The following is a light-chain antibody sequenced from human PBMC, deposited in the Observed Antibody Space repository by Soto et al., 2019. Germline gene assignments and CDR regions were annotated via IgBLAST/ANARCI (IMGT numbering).Light chain of an antibody. CDR2: DAS. Sequence: DIPMTQSPSTLSASVGDRVTITCRASQSISTWLAWYQQKPGNAPKLLIFDASNLESGVPSRFGGSGSGTEFTLTIDSLQPDDFATYYCQQYNSDSRTFGQGTELDIK. CDR1: QSISTW. CDR3: QQYNSDSRT. J-gene: IGKJ1*01. V-gene: IGKV1-5*01.